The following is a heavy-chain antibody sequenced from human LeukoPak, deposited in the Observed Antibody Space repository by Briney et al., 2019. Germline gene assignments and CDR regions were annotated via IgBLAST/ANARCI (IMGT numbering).Heavy chain of an antibody. J-gene: IGHJ4*02. CDR1: GFTFSSYW. Sequence: PGGSLRLSCAASGFTFSSYWMHWVRQAPGKGLVWVSRINSDGSSTSYADSVKGRFTISRGNAKNTLYLQMNSLRAEDTAVYYCARARGSTYYDSSGYYFDYWGQGTLVTVSS. V-gene: IGHV3-74*01. CDR3: ARARGSTYYDSSGYYFDY. CDR2: INSDGSST. D-gene: IGHD3-22*01.